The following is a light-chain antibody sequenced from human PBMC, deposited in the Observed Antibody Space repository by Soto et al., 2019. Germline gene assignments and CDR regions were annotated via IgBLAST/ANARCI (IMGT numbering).Light chain of an antibody. J-gene: IGLJ3*02. V-gene: IGLV1-44*01. CDR3: AAWDDSLYGWV. Sequence: QSVLTQPPSASGTPGQRVTISCSGSSSNIGSNTVNWYQQLPGTTPKLLIYNNNQRPSGVPDRFSDSRSGTSASLAISGLQSEDEADYYCAAWDDSLYGWVFGGGTKVTVL. CDR1: SSNIGSNT. CDR2: NNN.